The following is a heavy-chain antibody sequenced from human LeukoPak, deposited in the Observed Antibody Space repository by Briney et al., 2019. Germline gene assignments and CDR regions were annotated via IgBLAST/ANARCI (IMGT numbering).Heavy chain of an antibody. CDR2: ISSSSSYI. V-gene: IGHV3-21*01. J-gene: IGHJ4*02. CDR1: GFTFSSYS. Sequence: GGSLRLSCAASGFTFSSYSMNWVRQAPGKGLEWVSSISSSSSYIYYADSVKGRFTISRDNAKSSLYLQMNSLRAEDTAVYYCARTIVVPDQYYFDYWGQGTLVTVSS. CDR3: ARTIVVPDQYYFDY. D-gene: IGHD1-26*01.